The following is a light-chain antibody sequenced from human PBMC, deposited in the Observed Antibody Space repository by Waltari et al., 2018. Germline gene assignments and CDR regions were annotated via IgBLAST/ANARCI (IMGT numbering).Light chain of an antibody. CDR2: WAS. Sequence: DIVMTQSPDSLAVSLGDRAAINCRSSQSVFHASNHRNFLAWYQQKPGQSPKLLFYWASTRYSGVPDRFSASGTATDFTLTISNLQAEDVAVYYCQQYFTTPYTFGQGTKLDMK. CDR3: QQYFTTPYT. CDR1: QSVFHASNHRNF. J-gene: IGKJ2*01. V-gene: IGKV4-1*01.